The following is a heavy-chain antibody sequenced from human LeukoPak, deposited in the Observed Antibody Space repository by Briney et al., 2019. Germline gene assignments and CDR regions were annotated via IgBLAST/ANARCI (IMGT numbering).Heavy chain of an antibody. V-gene: IGHV1-69*04. Sequence: GASVKVSCKASGGTFSSYAISWVRQAPGQGLEWMGRIIPILGIANYAQKFQGRVTMTRDTSTSTVYMELSSLRSEDTAVYYCAREAGTGASYYYGMDVWGQGTTVTVSS. CDR3: AREAGTGASYYYGMDV. CDR2: IIPILGIA. D-gene: IGHD6-19*01. CDR1: GGTFSSYA. J-gene: IGHJ6*02.